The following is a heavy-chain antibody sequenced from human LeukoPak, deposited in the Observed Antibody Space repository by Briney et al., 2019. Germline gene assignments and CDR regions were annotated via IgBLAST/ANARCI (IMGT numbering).Heavy chain of an antibody. CDR1: GGSISSYY. Sequence: KPSETLSLTCTVSGGSISSYYWSWIRQPAGKGLEWIGRIYTSGSTNYNPSLKSRVTISVDTSKNQFSLKLSSVTAADTAVYYCARYKPGYLNRAIFDYWGQGTLVTVSS. D-gene: IGHD1-1*01. CDR3: ARYKPGYLNRAIFDY. V-gene: IGHV4-4*07. J-gene: IGHJ4*02. CDR2: IYTSGST.